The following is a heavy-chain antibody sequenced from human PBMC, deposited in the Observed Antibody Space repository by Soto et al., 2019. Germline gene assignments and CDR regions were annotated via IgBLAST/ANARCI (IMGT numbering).Heavy chain of an antibody. D-gene: IGHD6-6*01. Sequence: PGVSLIHSCAYSGFTFINHFLTCVGPAPGKGLAWVSSIDNSCGCTYYADSVKGRFTISRDNSKNTVYLQMNSLRADDTAVYFCAKRVAYSSSSAYFDSWGQGTQVTVSS. CDR3: AKRVAYSSSSAYFDS. J-gene: IGHJ4*02. CDR1: GFTFINHF. V-gene: IGHV3-23*01. CDR2: IDNSCGCT.